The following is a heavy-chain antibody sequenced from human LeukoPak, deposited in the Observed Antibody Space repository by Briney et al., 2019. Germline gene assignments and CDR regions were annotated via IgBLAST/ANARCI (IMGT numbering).Heavy chain of an antibody. J-gene: IGHJ4*02. Sequence: GGSLRLSCAASGFTFSSYWMSWVRQAPGEGLEWVANIKQDGTEKYYMDSVKGRFSISRDNAKNSLYLQMNALRAEDTAVYYCAGDVRPVYWGQGTLVTVST. CDR2: IKQDGTEK. D-gene: IGHD6-6*01. CDR3: AGDVRPVY. CDR1: GFTFSSYW. V-gene: IGHV3-7*04.